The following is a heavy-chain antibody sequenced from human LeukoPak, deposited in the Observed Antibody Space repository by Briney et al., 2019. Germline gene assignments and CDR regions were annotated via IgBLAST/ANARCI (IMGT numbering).Heavy chain of an antibody. J-gene: IGHJ4*02. V-gene: IGHV4-30-4*08. CDR1: GGSISSGDYY. Sequence: SQTLSLTCTVPGGSISSGDYYWSWIRQPPGKGLEWIGYIYYSGSTYYNPSLKSRVTISVDTSKNQFSLKLSSVTAADTAVYYCARVEYNWNDEGFDYWSQGTLVTVSS. D-gene: IGHD1-20*01. CDR3: ARVEYNWNDEGFDY. CDR2: IYYSGST.